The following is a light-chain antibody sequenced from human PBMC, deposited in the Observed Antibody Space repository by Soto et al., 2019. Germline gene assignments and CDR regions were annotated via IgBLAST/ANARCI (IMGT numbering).Light chain of an antibody. Sequence: EVVLTQSPGTLSLSPGARATLSCRASQFVSSTYLAWYQQRPGQAPRLLIYDASSRATGIPDRFSGSGSGTDFTLTISRLEPEDFAVYYCQQYGSSPITFGQGTRLEIK. V-gene: IGKV3-20*01. CDR1: QFVSSTY. J-gene: IGKJ5*01. CDR3: QQYGSSPIT. CDR2: DAS.